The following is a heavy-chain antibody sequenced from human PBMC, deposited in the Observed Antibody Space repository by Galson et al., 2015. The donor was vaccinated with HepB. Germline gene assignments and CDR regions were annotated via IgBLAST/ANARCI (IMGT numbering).Heavy chain of an antibody. CDR2: TYYRSKWYI. V-gene: IGHV6-1*01. Sequence: CAISGDSVSSTTTSWNWIRQSPSRGLEWLGRTYYRSKWYIDYAVSVKSRLTITPDTSKNQFSLQLNSVTPEDTAVCYCTRNLTPWGQGILVTVSS. J-gene: IGHJ5*02. CDR3: TRNLTP. D-gene: IGHD3-16*01. CDR1: GDSVSSTTTS.